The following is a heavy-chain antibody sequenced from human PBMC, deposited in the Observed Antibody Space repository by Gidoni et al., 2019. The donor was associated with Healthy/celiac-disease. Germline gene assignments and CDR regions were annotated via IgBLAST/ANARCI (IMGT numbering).Heavy chain of an antibody. J-gene: IGHJ6*02. CDR3: TSLGYCSSTSCDPEGPYYYYYGMDV. Sequence: EVQLVESGGGLVKPGGSLRLSCAASGFTFSNAWMSWVRQAPGQGLEWVGRIKSKTDGGTTDYAAPVKGRFTISRDDSKNTLYLQRNSLKTEDTAVYYCTSLGYCSSTSCDPEGPYYYYYGMDVWGQGTTVTVSS. CDR1: GFTFSNAW. D-gene: IGHD2-2*01. V-gene: IGHV3-15*01. CDR2: IKSKTDGGTT.